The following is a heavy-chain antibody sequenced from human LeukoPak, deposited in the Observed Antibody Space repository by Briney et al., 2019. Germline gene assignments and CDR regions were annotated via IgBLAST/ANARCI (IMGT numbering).Heavy chain of an antibody. CDR3: ARAATTVTNTRYFQH. D-gene: IGHD4-17*01. CDR2: IGTYNGNT. CDR1: GYTLTSYG. J-gene: IGHJ1*01. Sequence: ASVKVSCKASGYTLTSYGISWVRQAPGQGLEWMGWIGTYNGNTNYAQKLQGRVTMTTDTSTSTAYMELRSLTSDDTTVYYCARAATTVTNTRYFQHWGQGTLVTVSS. V-gene: IGHV1-18*01.